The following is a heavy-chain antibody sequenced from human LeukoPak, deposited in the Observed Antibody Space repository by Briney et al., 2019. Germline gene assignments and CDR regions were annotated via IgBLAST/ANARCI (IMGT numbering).Heavy chain of an antibody. CDR2: IYYSGST. V-gene: IGHV4-39*01. J-gene: IGHJ4*02. CDR1: GGSISSSSYY. D-gene: IGHD3-10*01. CDR3: ARHRGMVRGAHTPCCRWYFDY. Sequence: SETLSLTCTVSGGSISSSSYYWGWIRQPPGKGLEWIGSIYYSGSTYYNPSLKSRVTISVDTSKNQFSLKLSSVTAADTAVYYCARHRGMVRGAHTPCCRWYFDYWGQGTLVTVSS.